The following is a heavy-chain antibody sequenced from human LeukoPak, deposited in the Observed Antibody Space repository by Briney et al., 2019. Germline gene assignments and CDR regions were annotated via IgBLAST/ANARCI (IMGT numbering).Heavy chain of an antibody. Sequence: PSETLSLTCAVYGGSFSGYYWSWVRQPPGKGLEWIGEINRSGSTNYNPSLKSRVTISVDTSKNQFSLKLSSVTAADTAVYYCARNREMATQWFDAFDIWGQGTMVTVSS. D-gene: IGHD5-24*01. J-gene: IGHJ3*02. V-gene: IGHV4-34*01. CDR2: INRSGST. CDR1: GGSFSGYY. CDR3: ARNREMATQWFDAFDI.